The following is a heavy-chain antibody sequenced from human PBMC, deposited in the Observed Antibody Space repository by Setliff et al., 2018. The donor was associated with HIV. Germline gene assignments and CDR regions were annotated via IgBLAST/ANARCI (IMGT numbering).Heavy chain of an antibody. D-gene: IGHD6-19*01. CDR1: GYTFTSYA. J-gene: IGHJ5*02. CDR2: VNADNGNT. Sequence: GASVKVSCKASGYTFTSYALQWVRQAPGQRLEWRGWVNADNGNTKYSETFQGRVTITRYTAASTVYMEWSSLKSEYTAVYYCAREGQWLAWGQGTLVTVSS. CDR3: AREGQWLA. V-gene: IGHV1-3*01.